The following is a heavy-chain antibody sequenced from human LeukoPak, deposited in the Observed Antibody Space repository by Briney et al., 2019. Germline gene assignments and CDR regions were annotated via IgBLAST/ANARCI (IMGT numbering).Heavy chain of an antibody. CDR1: GFTFSSYG. V-gene: IGHV3-33*01. CDR2: IWYDGSNK. CDR3: TRRELGLPPNY. Sequence: GGSLRLSCAASGFTFSSYGMHWVRQAPGKGLEWVAVIWYDGSNKYYADSVKGRFTISRDNSKNTLYLQMNSLRAEDTAVCYCTRRELGLPPNYWGQGTLVTVSS. J-gene: IGHJ4*02. D-gene: IGHD1-7*01.